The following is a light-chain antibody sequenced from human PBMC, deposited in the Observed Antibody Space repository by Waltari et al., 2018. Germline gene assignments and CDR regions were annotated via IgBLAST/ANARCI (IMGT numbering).Light chain of an antibody. CDR3: SSYAGNNNYI. Sequence: QSVLTQPPSASGSPGQSVSISCSGTSRDVGGYDYVSWYQQHPGKAPKLMIYDVSKRPSGVPDRFSGSKSGNTASLTVSGLQADDEADYYCSSYAGNNNYIFGSGTKVTVL. J-gene: IGLJ1*01. CDR2: DVS. CDR1: SRDVGGYDY. V-gene: IGLV2-8*01.